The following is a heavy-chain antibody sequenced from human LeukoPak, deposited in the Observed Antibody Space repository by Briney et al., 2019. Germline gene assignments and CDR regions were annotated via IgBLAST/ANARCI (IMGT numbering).Heavy chain of an antibody. V-gene: IGHV3-74*01. CDR2: IKGDGITI. J-gene: IGHJ6*02. CDR3: ARDSEYGMDV. CDR1: GFTFSNYM. Sequence: PGGSLRLSCAASGFTFSNYMMHWVRQAPGKGLVWVSRIKGDGITITYADSVKGRFTISRDNAKNSLYLQMNSLRAEDTAVYYCARDSEYGMDVWGQGTTVTVSS.